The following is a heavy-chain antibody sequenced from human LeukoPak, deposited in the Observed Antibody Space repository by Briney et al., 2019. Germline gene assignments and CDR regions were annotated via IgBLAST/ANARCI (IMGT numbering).Heavy chain of an antibody. J-gene: IGHJ4*02. D-gene: IGHD3-3*01. CDR3: ARAKYDFWSGYYNVDY. CDR1: GGSFSGYY. Sequence: SETPSLTCAVYGGSFSGYYWSWIRQPPGKGLEWIGEINHSGSTNYNPSLKSRVTISVDTSKNQFSLKLSSVTAADTAVYYCARAKYDFWSGYYNVDYWGQGTLVTVSS. V-gene: IGHV4-34*01. CDR2: INHSGST.